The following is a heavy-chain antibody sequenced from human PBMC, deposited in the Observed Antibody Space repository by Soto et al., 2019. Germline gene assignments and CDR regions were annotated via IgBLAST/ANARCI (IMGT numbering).Heavy chain of an antibody. CDR3: AMEGVSGMGV. CDR1: GYTFTSYD. CDR2: MNPNSANT. Sequence: QVQLVQSGAEVKKPGASVKVSCKASGYTFTSYDINWVRQATGQGLEWMGWMNPNSANTGYAQKFQGRVTMTRNTSISTPYLGPSSLHFEYTVGNYGAMEGVSGMGVRGQGTGVTVSS. D-gene: IGHD3-16*01. V-gene: IGHV1-8*01. J-gene: IGHJ6*02.